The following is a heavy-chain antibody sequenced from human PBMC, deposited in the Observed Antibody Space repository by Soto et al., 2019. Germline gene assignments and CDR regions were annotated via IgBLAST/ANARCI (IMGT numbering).Heavy chain of an antibody. D-gene: IGHD6-13*01. J-gene: IGHJ5*02. CDR3: ARRHSSSSAFDP. CDR2: IYPSDSAT. Sequence: GESLKISCQGSGYYFTSYWVGWVRQMPGKGLEWMGIIYPSDSATNYSPSFQGHVTISADKSISTAYLQWSSLKASDTAMYYCARRHSSSSAFDPWGQGTLVTVSS. CDR1: GYYFTSYW. V-gene: IGHV5-51*01.